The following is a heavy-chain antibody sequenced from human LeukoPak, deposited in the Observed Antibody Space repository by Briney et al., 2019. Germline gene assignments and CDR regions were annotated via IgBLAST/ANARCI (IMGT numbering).Heavy chain of an antibody. CDR2: ISYSGST. J-gene: IGHJ5*02. CDR1: GGSISSYY. Sequence: SETLSLTCTVSGGSISSYYWSWIRQPPGKGLEWIACISYSGSTKYNPSLKSRVTISVDTSKSQLSLKLSSVTAAGTAVYYCAREPGFDSSGYLNWFDPWGQGTLVTVSS. CDR3: AREPGFDSSGYLNWFDP. D-gene: IGHD3-22*01. V-gene: IGHV4-59*01.